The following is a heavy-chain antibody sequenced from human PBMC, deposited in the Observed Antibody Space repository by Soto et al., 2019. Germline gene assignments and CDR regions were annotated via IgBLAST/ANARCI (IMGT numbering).Heavy chain of an antibody. CDR2: IIPILGIA. V-gene: IGHV1-69*02. CDR3: ARRYCSGGSCYGGIGYFDY. CDR1: GGTFSSYT. Sequence: QVQLVQSGAEVKKPGSSVKVSCKASGGTFSSYTISWVRQAPGQGLEWMGRIIPILGIANYAQKFQGRVTITADKSTSTAYMELSSLRSEDTAVYYCARRYCSGGSCYGGIGYFDYWGQGTLVTVS. D-gene: IGHD2-15*01. J-gene: IGHJ4*02.